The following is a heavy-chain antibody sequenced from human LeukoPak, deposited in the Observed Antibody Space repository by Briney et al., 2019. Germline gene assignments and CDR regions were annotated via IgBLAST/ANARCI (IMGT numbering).Heavy chain of an antibody. CDR3: ARGYYYRT. V-gene: IGHV4-61*02. CDR1: GGSVGSDNSY. J-gene: IGHJ4*02. CDR2: IYADGSS. D-gene: IGHD3-10*01. Sequence: SSQTLSLTCTVSGGSVGSDNSYWNWIRQPAGKGLEWIGRIYADGSSTYNPSLKSRVTILVDTSKNQFSLRLSSMTAADTAMYYCARGYYYRTWGMGTLVTVSS.